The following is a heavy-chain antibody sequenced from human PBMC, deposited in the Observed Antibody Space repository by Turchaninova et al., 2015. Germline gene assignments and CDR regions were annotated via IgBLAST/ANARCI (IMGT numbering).Heavy chain of an antibody. CDR2: MYHSGST. D-gene: IGHD1-14*01. CDR3: ARLSGDLDGTDY. Sequence: QVPLQESGPGLVRPSETLSLTRAVSGYSTSNGHPSGRIRQPPGKGLEWSGSMYHSGSTYYNPSLKSRVTISVDMSRNQFSLRLSPVTAADTAVYYCARLSGDLDGTDYWGQGTLVTVSS. CDR1: GYSTSNGHP. V-gene: IGHV4-38-2*01. J-gene: IGHJ4*02.